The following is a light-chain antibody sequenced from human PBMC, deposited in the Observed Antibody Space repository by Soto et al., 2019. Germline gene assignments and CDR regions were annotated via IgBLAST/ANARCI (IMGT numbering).Light chain of an antibody. V-gene: IGLV2-23*01. Sequence: QSALTQPASVSGSPGQSITISCTGTSSDVGTYNLVSWYQQRPGKAPTLMLFEDDQRTSGVSFRFSGSKSGNTASLTISGLQAEDEADYYCCSYAGSSTYVFGTGTKVTVL. J-gene: IGLJ1*01. CDR1: SSDVGTYNL. CDR2: EDD. CDR3: CSYAGSSTYV.